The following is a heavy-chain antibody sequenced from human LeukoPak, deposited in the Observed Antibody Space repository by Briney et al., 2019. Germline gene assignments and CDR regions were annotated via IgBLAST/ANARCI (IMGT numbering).Heavy chain of an antibody. CDR2: ISGSGGST. CDR3: AEGDRYSSNWYYFDY. J-gene: IGHJ4*02. V-gene: IGHV3-23*01. CDR1: GFTFSSYA. Sequence: GGSLRLSCAASGFTFSSYAMSWVRQAPGKGLEWVSAISGSGGSTYYADSVKGRFTISRDNSKNTLYLQMNSLRAEDTAVYYCAEGDRYSSNWYYFDYWGQGTLVTVSS. D-gene: IGHD6-13*01.